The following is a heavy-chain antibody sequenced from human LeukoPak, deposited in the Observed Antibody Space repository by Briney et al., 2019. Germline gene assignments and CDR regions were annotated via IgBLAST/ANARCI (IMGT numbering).Heavy chain of an antibody. Sequence: ASVKVSCKASGYTFTSYGISWVRQAPGQGLEWMGGIIPIFGTANYAQKFQGRVTITTDESTSTAYMELSSLRSEDTAVYYCARRYSYGCNGAFDIWGQGTMVTVSS. D-gene: IGHD5-18*01. J-gene: IGHJ3*02. CDR2: IIPIFGTA. CDR1: GYTFTSYG. CDR3: ARRYSYGCNGAFDI. V-gene: IGHV1-69*05.